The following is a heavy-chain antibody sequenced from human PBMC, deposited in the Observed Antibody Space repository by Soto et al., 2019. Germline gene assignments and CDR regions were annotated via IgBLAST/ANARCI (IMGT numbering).Heavy chain of an antibody. D-gene: IGHD6-6*01. J-gene: IGHJ4*02. Sequence: HWVRQAPAKALVWVSRINSDGSSTSYADSVKGRFTISRDNAKNTLYLQMNSLRAEDTAVYYCGITRIAATDYWGQGTLVTVSS. CDR2: INSDGSST. CDR3: GITRIAATDY. V-gene: IGHV3-74*01.